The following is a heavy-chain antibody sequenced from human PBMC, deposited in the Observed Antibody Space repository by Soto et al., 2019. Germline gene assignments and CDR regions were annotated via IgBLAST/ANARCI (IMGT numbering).Heavy chain of an antibody. V-gene: IGHV4-30-2*01. J-gene: IGHJ4*02. CDR1: GGSISSGGYS. CDR2: IYHSGST. Sequence: QLQLQESGSGLVKPSQTLSLTCAVSGGSISSGGYSWSWIRQPPGKGLEWIGYIYHSGSTYYNPYLRSRVTISVDRSKNEFSLKMSSVTAADTAVYYCASADGSGSFLAYWGQGTLVTVSS. D-gene: IGHD3-10*01. CDR3: ASADGSGSFLAY.